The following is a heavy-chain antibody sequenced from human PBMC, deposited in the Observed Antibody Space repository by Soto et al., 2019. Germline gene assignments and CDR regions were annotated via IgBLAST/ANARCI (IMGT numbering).Heavy chain of an antibody. J-gene: IGHJ4*02. V-gene: IGHV4-4*02. CDR2: IYHRGTT. D-gene: IGHD6-19*01. CDR1: GESITTSNW. CDR3: TRGDAAVSGDLY. Sequence: QVQLQESGPGLVKSSETLSLTCTVSGESITTSNWWSWVRQPPGGGLEWIGEIYHRGTTNYNPSLKGRATISLDKSKNQFSLKVKSVTAADTAMYYCTRGDAAVSGDLYWGKGILVAVSS.